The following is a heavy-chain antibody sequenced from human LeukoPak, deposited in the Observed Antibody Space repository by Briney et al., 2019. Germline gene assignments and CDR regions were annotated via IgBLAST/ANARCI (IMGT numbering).Heavy chain of an antibody. CDR1: GFTFSNYA. Sequence: PGRSLRLSCVVSGFTFSNYAMHWVRQAPGKGLEWVAVISNAGSNEYYGDSVKGRFTISRDNSKNTLYLQMNSLRAEDTAVYYCAKGGSIVLMVYANDYWGQGTLVTVSS. D-gene: IGHD2-8*01. J-gene: IGHJ4*02. V-gene: IGHV3-30-3*01. CDR2: ISNAGSNE. CDR3: AKGGSIVLMVYANDY.